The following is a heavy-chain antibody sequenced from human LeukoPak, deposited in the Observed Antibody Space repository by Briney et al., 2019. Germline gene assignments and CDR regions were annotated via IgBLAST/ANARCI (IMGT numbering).Heavy chain of an antibody. CDR3: ASFAAAGHHDAFDI. D-gene: IGHD2-2*01. CDR2: IYYSGST. CDR1: GGSISSSSYY. J-gene: IGHJ3*02. V-gene: IGHV4-39*01. Sequence: SETLSLTRTVSGGSISSSSYYWGWIRQPPGKGLEWIGSIYYSGSTYYNPSLKSRVTISVDTSKNQFSLKLSSVTAADTAVYYCASFAAAGHHDAFDIWGQGTMVTVSS.